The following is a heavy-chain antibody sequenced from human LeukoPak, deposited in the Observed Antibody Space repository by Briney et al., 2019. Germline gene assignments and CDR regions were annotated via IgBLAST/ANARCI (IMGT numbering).Heavy chain of an antibody. J-gene: IGHJ4*02. D-gene: IGHD5-18*01. CDR2: ISGSGGST. Sequence: GGSLRLSCAASGFTFSSYAMGWVRQAPGKGLEWVSAISGSGGSTYYADSMKGRFTISRDNSKNTLYLQMNSLRAEDTAVYYCAKLGYSYGSYPGIFDYWGQGTLVTVSS. CDR3: AKLGYSYGSYPGIFDY. V-gene: IGHV3-23*01. CDR1: GFTFSSYA.